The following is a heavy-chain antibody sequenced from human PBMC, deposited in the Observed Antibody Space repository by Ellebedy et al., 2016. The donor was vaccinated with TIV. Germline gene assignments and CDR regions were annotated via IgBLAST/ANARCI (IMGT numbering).Heavy chain of an antibody. CDR3: TRGGTSYSDY. CDR2: IYYSGST. V-gene: IGHV4-61*01. D-gene: IGHD1-1*01. J-gene: IGHJ4*02. CDR1: GGSVSSGSSC. Sequence: GSLRLSCTVSGGSVSSGSSCWSWIRQPPGTGLEWIGYIYYSGSTNYNPSLKSRVTISVDTSKNQFSLKLSSVTTADTAMYYCTRGGTSYSDYWGQGTLVTVSS.